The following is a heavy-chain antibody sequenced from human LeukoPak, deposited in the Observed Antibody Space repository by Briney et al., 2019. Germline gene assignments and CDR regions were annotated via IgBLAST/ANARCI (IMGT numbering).Heavy chain of an antibody. Sequence: GGSLRLSCAASGFTFSSYWMNWVRQAPGKGLEWVANIKPDGSDIYYVDSVKGRFTISRDNAMSSLYLQMNSLRAEDTAVYYCARVGYNNYDLDFWGQGTLVTVSS. CDR1: GFTFSSYW. D-gene: IGHD3-3*01. CDR3: ARVGYNNYDLDF. V-gene: IGHV3-7*01. CDR2: IKPDGSDI. J-gene: IGHJ4*02.